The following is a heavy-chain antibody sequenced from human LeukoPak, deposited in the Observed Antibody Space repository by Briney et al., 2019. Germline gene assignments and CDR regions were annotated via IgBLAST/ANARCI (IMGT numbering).Heavy chain of an antibody. Sequence: PSETLSLTCTVSGGSISGSSYYWGWIRQPPGKGLKWIGSIYYSGSTYYNPSLESRVTISVDTSKNQFSLKLSSVTAADTAVYYCARRTGTLDYWGQGTLVTVSS. CDR2: IYYSGST. J-gene: IGHJ4*02. CDR1: GGSISGSSYY. CDR3: ARRTGTLDY. D-gene: IGHD4-17*01. V-gene: IGHV4-39*01.